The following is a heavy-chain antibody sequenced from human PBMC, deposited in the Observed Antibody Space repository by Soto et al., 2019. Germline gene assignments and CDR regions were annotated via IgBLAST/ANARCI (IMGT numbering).Heavy chain of an antibody. CDR1: GGSLSGYY. CDR2: IYYSGST. J-gene: IGHJ4*02. CDR3: ARLRWYSSSPGDY. V-gene: IGHV4-34*01. Sequence: QVQLQQWGAGLLKPSETLSLTCAVSGGSLSGYYWSWIRQPPGKRLEWIGSIYYSGSTYYNPSLKSRVTISVDTSKNQFSLKLSSVTAADTAVYYCARLRWYSSSPGDYWGQGTLVTVSS. D-gene: IGHD6-6*01.